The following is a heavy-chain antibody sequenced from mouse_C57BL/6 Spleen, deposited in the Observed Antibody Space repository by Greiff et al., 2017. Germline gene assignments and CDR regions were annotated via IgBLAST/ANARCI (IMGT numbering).Heavy chain of an antibody. Sequence: VQLQQPGAELVRPGSSVKLSCKASGYNFTSYWMDWVKQRPGQGLEWIGNIYPSDSETHYKPKFKDKATLSVDKSSSKAYMQLSSLTSEDSAVYYCARVPYYSNYEYFDVWGTGTTVTVSS. CDR1: GYNFTSYW. V-gene: IGHV1-61*01. J-gene: IGHJ1*03. CDR3: ARVPYYSNYEYFDV. CDR2: IYPSDSET. D-gene: IGHD2-5*01.